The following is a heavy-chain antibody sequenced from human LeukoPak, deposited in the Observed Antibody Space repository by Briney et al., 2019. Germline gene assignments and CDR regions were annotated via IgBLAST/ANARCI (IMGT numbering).Heavy chain of an antibody. CDR3: ARTDLRPGPFDY. J-gene: IGHJ4*02. Sequence: GRSLRLSCAASGFTFSSYAMHWVRQAPGKGLEWVAVISYDGSNKYYADSVKGRFTISRDNSKNTLYLQMNSLRAEDTAVYYCARTDLRPGPFDYWGQGTLVTVSS. CDR1: GFTFSSYA. D-gene: IGHD6-6*01. CDR2: ISYDGSNK. V-gene: IGHV3-30-3*01.